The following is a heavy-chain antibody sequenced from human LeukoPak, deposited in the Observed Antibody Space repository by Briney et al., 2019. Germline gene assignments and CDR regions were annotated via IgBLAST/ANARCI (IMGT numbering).Heavy chain of an antibody. CDR2: IKQDGSEK. D-gene: IGHD3-3*01. CDR3: ARDPPRDYDFWSGYFAGYYYYGMDV. J-gene: IGHJ6*02. CDR1: GFTFSSYW. Sequence: GGSLRLSCAASGFTFSSYWMSWVCQAPGKGLEWVANIKQDGSEKYYVDSVKGRFTISRDNAKNSLYLQMNSLRAEDTAVYYCARDPPRDYDFWSGYFAGYYYYGMDVWGQGTTVTVSS. V-gene: IGHV3-7*03.